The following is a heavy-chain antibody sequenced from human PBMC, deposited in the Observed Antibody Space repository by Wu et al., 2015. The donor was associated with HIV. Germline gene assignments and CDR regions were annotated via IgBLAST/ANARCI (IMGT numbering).Heavy chain of an antibody. D-gene: IGHD2-2*01. CDR1: GYTLSKLS. V-gene: IGHV1-2*02. Sequence: VQSGAEVKKPGASVKVSCKVSGYTLSKLSVHWVRQAPGKGLEWMGWINPNSGGTNYAQKFQGRVTMTRDTSISTAYMELSRLRSDDTAVYYCARAGNGVVVPAALVRWGQGTLVTVSS. CDR2: INPNSGGT. J-gene: IGHJ4*02. CDR3: ARAGNGVVVPAALVR.